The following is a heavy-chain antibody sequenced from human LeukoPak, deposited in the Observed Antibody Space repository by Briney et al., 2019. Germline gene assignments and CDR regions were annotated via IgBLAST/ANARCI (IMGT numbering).Heavy chain of an antibody. D-gene: IGHD6-13*01. Sequence: PSETLSLTCTVSGGSISSSSYYWGWIRQPPGKGLEWIGSVYYTGASYYNPSLKSRVTISIDTSKKHFSLKLTSVTAADTAVYYCARHVLDQDSSWYYFDYWGQGTLVTVSS. J-gene: IGHJ4*02. CDR2: VYYTGAS. CDR3: ARHVLDQDSSWYYFDY. V-gene: IGHV4-39*07. CDR1: GGSISSSSYY.